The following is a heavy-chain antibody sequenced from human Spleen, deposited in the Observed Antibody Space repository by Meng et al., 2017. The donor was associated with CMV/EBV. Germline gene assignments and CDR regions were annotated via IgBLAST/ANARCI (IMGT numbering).Heavy chain of an antibody. CDR2: INRNGGGT. CDR1: GFRFDEYA. V-gene: IGHV3-20*04. D-gene: IGHD1-7*01. J-gene: IGHJ4*02. CDR3: ARGAGTVHY. Sequence: GGSLRLSCAVSGFRFDEYAMSWVRQGPGKGLEWVSGINRNGGGTSYADSVKGRFTISRDNAKNSLYLQMNSLRAEDTAVYYCARGAGTVHYWGQGTLVTVSS.